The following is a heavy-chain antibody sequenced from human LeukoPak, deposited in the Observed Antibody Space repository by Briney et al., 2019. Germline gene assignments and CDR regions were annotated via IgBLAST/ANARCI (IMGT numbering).Heavy chain of an antibody. Sequence: SQTRSLTGTVSGGSISSGDYYWSWIRQPPGKGLEYIGYMDDGGSTSYNPSLKGRLTISVVTTKNQFSLKLSSVTAADTAVDYCARAPVGYCSGGTCKRYFDYWGQGTLVTVSS. CDR3: ARAPVGYCSGGTCKRYFDY. J-gene: IGHJ4*02. CDR2: MDDGGST. CDR1: GGSISSGDYY. V-gene: IGHV4-30-4*01. D-gene: IGHD2-15*01.